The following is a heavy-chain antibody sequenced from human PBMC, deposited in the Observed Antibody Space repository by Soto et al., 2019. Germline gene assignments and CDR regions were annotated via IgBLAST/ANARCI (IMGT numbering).Heavy chain of an antibody. CDR3: VRATTKATSWPYVDC. J-gene: IGHJ4*02. V-gene: IGHV3-72*01. Sequence: EVQLVESGGGLVQPGGSLRLSCAVSGFTFSDHYMDWVRQAPGKGLEWVGRSTDQAHNFNTFYAASVKGRFMISRDDSTTSLYLQMTSLRIEDTAVYYCVRATTKATSWPYVDCWGQGTLVTVSS. CDR1: GFTFSDHY. CDR2: STDQAHNFNT. D-gene: IGHD1-1*01.